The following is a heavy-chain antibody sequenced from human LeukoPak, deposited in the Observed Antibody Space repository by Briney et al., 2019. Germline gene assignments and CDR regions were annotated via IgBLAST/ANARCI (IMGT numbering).Heavy chain of an antibody. CDR2: IYYSGST. D-gene: IGHD3-3*01. V-gene: IGHV4-39*01. J-gene: IGHJ4*02. CDR1: GGSISSSSYY. Sequence: SETLSLTCTVSGGSISSSSYYWGWIRQPPGKGLEWIGSIYYSGSTYYNPSLKSRVTISVDTSKNQFSLKLSSVTAADTAVYYCASLGISFCSGYYTYEGSYYFDYWGQGTLVTVSS. CDR3: ASLGISFCSGYYTYEGSYYFDY.